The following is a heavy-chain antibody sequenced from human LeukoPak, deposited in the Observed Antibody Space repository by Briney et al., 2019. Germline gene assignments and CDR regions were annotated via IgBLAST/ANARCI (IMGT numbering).Heavy chain of an antibody. V-gene: IGHV3-9*01. Sequence: PGGSLRLSCATSGFTFDDYAMHWVRQAPGKGLEWVSGIKWSSGIIGYADSVKGRFTISRDNAKNSLYLQMNSLRAGDTALYYCAKDSSILTYAMDVWGQGTTVTVSS. J-gene: IGHJ6*02. D-gene: IGHD6-13*01. CDR3: AKDSSILTYAMDV. CDR1: GFTFDDYA. CDR2: IKWSSGII.